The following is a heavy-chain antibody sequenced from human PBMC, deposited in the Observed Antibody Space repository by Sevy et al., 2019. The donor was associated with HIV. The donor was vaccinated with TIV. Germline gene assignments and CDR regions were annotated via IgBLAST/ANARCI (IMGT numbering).Heavy chain of an antibody. J-gene: IGHJ6*02. CDR2: INPKSGAT. V-gene: IGHV1-2*02. D-gene: IGHD3-3*01. Sequence: ASVKVSCKASGYSFSDSGYYVHWVRQAPGQGLEWMGWINPKSGATKYAQKFQGRVTMTSDTSVSTANMELTRLTSDDTAVYYCARESDDFWTGPADYDYGMDVWGQGTTVTVSS. CDR1: GYSFSDSGYY. CDR3: ARESDDFWTGPADYDYGMDV.